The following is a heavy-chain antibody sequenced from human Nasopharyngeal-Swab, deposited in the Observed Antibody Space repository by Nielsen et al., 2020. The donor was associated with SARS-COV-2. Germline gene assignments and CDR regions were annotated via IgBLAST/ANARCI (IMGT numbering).Heavy chain of an antibody. Sequence: SETLSLTCTVSGGSISSGGYYWSWIRQHPGKGLEWIGYIYYSGSTYYNPSLKSRVTISVDTSKNQFSLKLSSVTAADTAVYYCARAPTITIFGVVANLDYWGQGTLVTVSS. J-gene: IGHJ4*02. D-gene: IGHD3-3*01. CDR3: ARAPTITIFGVVANLDY. CDR1: GGSISSGGYY. CDR2: IYYSGST. V-gene: IGHV4-31*03.